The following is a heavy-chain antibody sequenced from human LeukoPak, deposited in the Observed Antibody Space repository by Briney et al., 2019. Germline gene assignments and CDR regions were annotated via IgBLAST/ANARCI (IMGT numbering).Heavy chain of an antibody. CDR2: IRFDGTSE. Sequence: SGGSLRLSCAASGFTFSNFGMHWVRQTPGKGLEWVAVIRFDGTSEFYADSVKARFTISRDNSQNTLYLQMNSLRAEDTAVYYCAKESDYGDYLDNWFDPWGQGTLVTVSS. D-gene: IGHD4-17*01. CDR3: AKESDYGDYLDNWFDP. J-gene: IGHJ5*02. V-gene: IGHV3-30*02. CDR1: GFTFSNFG.